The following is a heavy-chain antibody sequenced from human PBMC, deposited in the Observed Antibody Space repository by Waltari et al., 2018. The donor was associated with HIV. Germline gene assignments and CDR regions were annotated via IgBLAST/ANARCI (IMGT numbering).Heavy chain of an antibody. CDR1: AYIFSLYA. V-gene: IGHV3-30*04. CDR2: ISYGGRNK. CDR3: ARDGHFYDSRPLDY. D-gene: IGHD3-22*01. Sequence: QVQLVVSADCVVHHGMQRRHSCSSTAYIFSLYAMHWVRQSPGKGLEWVAIISYGGRNKYYADSVKGRFTISRDNSKNTVYLQMNSLRGEDTAVYYCARDGHFYDSRPLDYWGQGTLVTVSS. J-gene: IGHJ4*02.